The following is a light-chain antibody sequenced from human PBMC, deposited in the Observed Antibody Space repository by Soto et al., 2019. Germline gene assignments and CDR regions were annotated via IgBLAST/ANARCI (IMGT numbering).Light chain of an antibody. CDR2: WAS. V-gene: IGKV4-1*01. CDR3: QQYYGTPLT. Sequence: DIVMTQSPDSLAVSLGERATINCKSSQSVLYSSNNKNYLAWYQQKPGQPPKLLIYWASTPQSGVPDRFSGTGSWTDFTLTISSLQAEDVAVYYCQQYYGTPLTFGGETKVEVQ. CDR1: QSVLYSSNNKNY. J-gene: IGKJ4*01.